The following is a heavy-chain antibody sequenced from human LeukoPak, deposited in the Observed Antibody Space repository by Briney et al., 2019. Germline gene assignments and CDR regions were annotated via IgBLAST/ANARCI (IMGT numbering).Heavy chain of an antibody. Sequence: ASVKVSCKASGGTFSSYAISWVRQAPGQGLEWMGWINPNSGGTNYAQKFQGRVTMTRDTSISTAYMELSRLRSDDTAVYYCARGVAFDIWGQGTMVTVSS. CDR1: GGTFSSYA. V-gene: IGHV1-2*02. CDR3: ARGVAFDI. J-gene: IGHJ3*02. CDR2: INPNSGGT.